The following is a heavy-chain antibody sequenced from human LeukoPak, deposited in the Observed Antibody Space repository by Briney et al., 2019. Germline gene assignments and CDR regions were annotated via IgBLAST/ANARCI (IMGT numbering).Heavy chain of an antibody. CDR1: AGSFSGYY. D-gene: IGHD1-20*01. CDR2: IDYSGST. V-gene: IGHV4-34*01. J-gene: IGHJ4*02. Sequence: SETLSLTCAVYAGSFSGYYWGWIRQPPGKGLEWIGSIDYSGSTYDNPSLKSRVTISVDMSKTQFSLKLSSVTAADTAVYYCARHGGRYNWSPSDWGQGTLVTVSS. CDR3: ARHGGRYNWSPSD.